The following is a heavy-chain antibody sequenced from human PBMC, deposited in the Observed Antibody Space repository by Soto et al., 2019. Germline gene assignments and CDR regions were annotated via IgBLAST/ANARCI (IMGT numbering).Heavy chain of an antibody. CDR2: IYYSGST. D-gene: IGHD2-21*01. J-gene: IGHJ4*02. Sequence: QVQLQESGPGLVKPSETLSLTCTVSGGSISSYYWSWIRQPPVKGLEWIGYIYYSGSTNNNPSLKGRVTISVDTSKNQFSLKLSSVTAADTAVYYCARVWGYYFDYWGQGTLVTVSS. V-gene: IGHV4-59*01. CDR3: ARVWGYYFDY. CDR1: GGSISSYY.